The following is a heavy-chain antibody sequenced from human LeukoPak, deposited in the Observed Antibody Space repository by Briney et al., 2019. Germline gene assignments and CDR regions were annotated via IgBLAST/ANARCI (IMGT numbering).Heavy chain of an antibody. CDR3: ARDGAYSASNI. D-gene: IGHD6-13*01. CDR1: GFTFSSYS. CDR2: ISSSSSYI. V-gene: IGHV3-21*04. J-gene: IGHJ3*02. Sequence: PGGSLRLSCAASGFTFSSYSMNWVRQAPGKGLEWVSSISSSSSYIYYADSVKGRFTISRDNVKNSLYLQMNSLKVEDTAVYYCARDGAYSASNIWGQGTMVAVSS.